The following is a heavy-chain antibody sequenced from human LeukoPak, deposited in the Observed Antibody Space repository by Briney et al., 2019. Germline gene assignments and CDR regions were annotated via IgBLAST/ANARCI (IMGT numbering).Heavy chain of an antibody. Sequence: SETLSLTCPVSGGSINSYYWSWIRQPPGKGLEWVGYIYYSGSTNYKPSLKRRVTISVDTSKNQFSLKVSSVTAADTAVYYCASSRSSSGWSLIDYWGQGALVTVSS. J-gene: IGHJ4*02. D-gene: IGHD6-19*01. CDR3: ASSRSSSGWSLIDY. CDR1: GGSINSYY. CDR2: IYYSGST. V-gene: IGHV4-59*01.